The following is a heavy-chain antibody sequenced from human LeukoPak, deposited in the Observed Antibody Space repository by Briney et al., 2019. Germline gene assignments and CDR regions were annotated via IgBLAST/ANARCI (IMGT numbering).Heavy chain of an antibody. Sequence: GGSLRLSCAASGFTFSSYAMSWVRQAPGKGLEWVSAISGSGGSTYYADSVKGRFTISRDTSKNTLYLQMNSLRAEDTAVYYCAKDVSYCGGDCYPHRLYYFVYWGQGTLVTVSS. CDR2: ISGSGGST. CDR3: AKDVSYCGGDCYPHRLYYFVY. V-gene: IGHV3-23*01. CDR1: GFTFSSYA. D-gene: IGHD2-21*02. J-gene: IGHJ4*02.